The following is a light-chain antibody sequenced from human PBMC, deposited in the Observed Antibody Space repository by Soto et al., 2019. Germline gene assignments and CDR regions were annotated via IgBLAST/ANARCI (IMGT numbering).Light chain of an antibody. V-gene: IGKV3-20*01. Sequence: EIVLTQSPGTLSLYPGERATLSCRASQSVSSSHLAWYQQKPGQAPRLLIYGASSRATGIPDRFSGSGSGTDFTLTISRLEPEDFAVYYCQQYGSSRTFGQGTKV. J-gene: IGKJ1*01. CDR1: QSVSSSH. CDR3: QQYGSSRT. CDR2: GAS.